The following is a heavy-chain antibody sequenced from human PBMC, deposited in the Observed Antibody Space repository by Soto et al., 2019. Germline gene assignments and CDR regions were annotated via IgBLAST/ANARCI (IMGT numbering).Heavy chain of an antibody. J-gene: IGHJ4*02. CDR2: IYHSGST. V-gene: IGHV4-4*02. CDR1: GGSISSSNW. Sequence: PSETLSLTCAVSGGSISSSNWWSWVRQPPGKGLEWIGEIYHSGSTNYNLSLKSRVTISVDKSKNQFSLKLSSVTAADTAVYYCARGSIVAVAGHYFAYCGQGTLVTVFS. D-gene: IGHD6-19*01. CDR3: ARGSIVAVAGHYFAY.